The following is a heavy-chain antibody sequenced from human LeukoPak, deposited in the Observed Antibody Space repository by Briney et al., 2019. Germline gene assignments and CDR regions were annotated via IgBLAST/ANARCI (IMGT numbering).Heavy chain of an antibody. J-gene: IGHJ4*02. CDR2: INPSGGST. CDR1: GGTFSSYA. D-gene: IGHD3-10*01. CDR3: ARDYYGSGSYPSL. Sequence: ASVKVSCKASGGTFSSYAISWVRQAPGQGLEWMGIINPSGGSTSYAQKFQGRVTMTRDTSTSTVYMELSSLRSEDTAVYYCARDYYGSGSYPSLWGQGTLVTVSP. V-gene: IGHV1-46*01.